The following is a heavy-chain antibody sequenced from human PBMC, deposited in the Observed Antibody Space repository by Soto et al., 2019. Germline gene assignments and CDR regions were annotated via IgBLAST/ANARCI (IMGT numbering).Heavy chain of an antibody. CDR3: ARGSRLGGFYYGMDV. CDR1: GYSFTSYW. CDR2: IYPGDSDT. V-gene: IGHV5-51*01. D-gene: IGHD3-16*01. J-gene: IGHJ6*02. Sequence: PGESLKIACKGSGYSFTSYWIGWVRQMPGKGLEWMGIIYPGDSDTRYSQSFQGQVTISADKSISTAYLQWSSLKASDTAMYSCARGSRLGGFYYGMDVWGQGTTVTVSS.